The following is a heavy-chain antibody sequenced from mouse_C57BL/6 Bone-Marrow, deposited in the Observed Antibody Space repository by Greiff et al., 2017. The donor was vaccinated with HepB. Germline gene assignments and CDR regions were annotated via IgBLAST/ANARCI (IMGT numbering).Heavy chain of an antibody. V-gene: IGHV5-9-1*02. CDR1: GFTFSSYA. D-gene: IGHD1-1*01. Sequence: DVKLVESGEGLVKPGGSLKLSCAASGFTFSSYAMSWVRQTPEKRLEWVAYISSGGDYIYYADTVKGRFTISRDNARNTLYLQMSSLKSEDTAMYYCTRGGIYYYGSSYPAWFAYWGQGTLVTVSA. CDR2: ISSGGDYI. CDR3: TRGGIYYYGSSYPAWFAY. J-gene: IGHJ3*01.